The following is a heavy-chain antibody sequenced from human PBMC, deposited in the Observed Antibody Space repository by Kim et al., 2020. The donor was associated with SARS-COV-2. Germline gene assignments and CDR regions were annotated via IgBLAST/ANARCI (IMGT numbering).Heavy chain of an antibody. CDR3: ARRTIVVVNAFDI. D-gene: IGHD2-21*01. V-gene: IGHV4-59*01. Sequence: YSPALKGRGTISVDTAKNQFTLKLSSVTAADTAVYYCARRTIVVVNAFDIWGQGTMVTVSS. J-gene: IGHJ3*02.